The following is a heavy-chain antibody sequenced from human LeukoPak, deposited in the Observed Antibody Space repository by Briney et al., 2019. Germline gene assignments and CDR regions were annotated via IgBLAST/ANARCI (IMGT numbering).Heavy chain of an antibody. CDR3: ARQEGTVLRFLEWLQGDAFDI. Sequence: SETLSLTCTVSGGSISSSSYYWGWIRQPPGKGLEWIGSIYYSGSTYYNPSLKSRVTISVDTSKNQFSLKLSSVTAADTAVYYCARQEGTVLRFLEWLQGDAFDIWGQGTMVTVSS. CDR2: IYYSGST. D-gene: IGHD3-3*01. J-gene: IGHJ3*02. CDR1: GGSISSSSYY. V-gene: IGHV4-39*01.